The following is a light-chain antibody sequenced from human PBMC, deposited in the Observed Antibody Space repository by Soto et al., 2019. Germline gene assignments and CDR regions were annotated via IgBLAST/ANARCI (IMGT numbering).Light chain of an antibody. Sequence: EIVMTQSPATLSVSPGERVTLSCRASQSVTGDLAWYQQKPGQAPRLLIYGASTRATGVPARFSGSGSGTEFTLNISGRQSEDCAVYYCHQYNAWLQMFGQVTTVEFK. J-gene: IGKJ1*01. CDR3: HQYNAWLQM. CDR1: QSVTGD. V-gene: IGKV3-15*01. CDR2: GAS.